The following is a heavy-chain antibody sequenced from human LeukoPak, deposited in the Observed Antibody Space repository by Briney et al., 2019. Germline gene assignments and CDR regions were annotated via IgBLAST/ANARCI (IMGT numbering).Heavy chain of an antibody. D-gene: IGHD4-17*01. CDR1: GFTFSSYA. Sequence: GGSLRLSCGASGFTFSSYAMHWVRQAPGKGLEWVAVISYDGSNKYYADSVKGRFTISRDNSKNTLYLQMNSLRAEDTAVYYCARGLHSTTVTTEPDYWGQGTLVTVSS. J-gene: IGHJ4*02. CDR3: ARGLHSTTVTTEPDY. CDR2: ISYDGSNK. V-gene: IGHV3-30-3*01.